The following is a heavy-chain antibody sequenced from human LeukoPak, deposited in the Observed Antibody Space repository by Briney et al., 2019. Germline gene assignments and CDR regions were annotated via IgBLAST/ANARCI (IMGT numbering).Heavy chain of an antibody. J-gene: IGHJ4*02. CDR1: GFTFSSYA. V-gene: IGHV3-23*01. CDR3: ASSRYDSSGYYGIIGY. Sequence: GGSLRLSCVASGFTFSSYALTWVRQAPGKGLEWVSAISGSGGVTYYADSVKGRFTISRDNAKNSLYLQMNSLRAEDTALYYCASSRYDSSGYYGIIGYWGQGTLVTVSS. D-gene: IGHD3-22*01. CDR2: ISGSGGVT.